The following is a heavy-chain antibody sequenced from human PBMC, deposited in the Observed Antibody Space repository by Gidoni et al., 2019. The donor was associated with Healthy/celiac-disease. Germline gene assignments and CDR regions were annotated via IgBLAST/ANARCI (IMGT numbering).Heavy chain of an antibody. CDR3: ARGPLLNIVVVPAERYYYYMDV. D-gene: IGHD2-2*01. J-gene: IGHJ6*03. V-gene: IGHV3-30-3*01. Sequence: QVQLVESGGGVVQPGRSLRLSCAASGFTFSSYAMHWVRQAPGKGLEWVAVISYDGSNKYYADSVKGRFTISRDNSKNTLYLQMNSLRAEDTAVYYCARGPLLNIVVVPAERYYYYMDVWGKGTTVTVSS. CDR2: ISYDGSNK. CDR1: GFTFSSYA.